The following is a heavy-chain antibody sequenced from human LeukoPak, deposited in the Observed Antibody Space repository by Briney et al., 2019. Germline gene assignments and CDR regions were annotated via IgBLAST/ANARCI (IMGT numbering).Heavy chain of an antibody. CDR1: GFXFSTSW. Sequence: PGGSLRLSCAASGFXFSTSWMNWVRQAPGKGLEWVANIKEDASGKHYVDSVKGRFTISRDNAKNSLYLQMSSLRAEDTAVYYCARDRPTGWPADYWGQGTLVTVSS. V-gene: IGHV3-7*01. CDR3: ARDRPTGWPADY. CDR2: IKEDASGK. D-gene: IGHD6-19*01. J-gene: IGHJ4*02.